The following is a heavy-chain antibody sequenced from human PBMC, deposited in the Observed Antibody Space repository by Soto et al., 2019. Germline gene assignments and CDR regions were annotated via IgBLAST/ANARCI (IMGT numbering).Heavy chain of an antibody. V-gene: IGHV3-72*01. J-gene: IGHJ4*02. D-gene: IGHD4-17*01. CDR2: IRNKENGYTI. CDR3: VREPQLTSVTAFDY. Sequence: GGSMKISSATSGLTFSDHYMDGVLKAPGKGPEWVGRIRNKENGYTIEYAESVKGRFIVSRDNLENSLHLQMTSLRTEDTAVYYCVREPQLTSVTAFDYWGQGTLVTVS. CDR1: GLTFSDHY.